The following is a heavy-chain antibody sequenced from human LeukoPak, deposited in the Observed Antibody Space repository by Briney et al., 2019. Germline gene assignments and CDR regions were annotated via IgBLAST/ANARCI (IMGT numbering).Heavy chain of an antibody. J-gene: IGHJ6*03. Sequence: GGSLRLSCGASGFYFSSYSRNWVRQAPGKGLEWVSSINSGSTYMYYADSVKGRFTISRDNAKNSLHLQMDSLRAEDTAVYFCARVEATTGRNYHYYYMDVWGKGTTVTVSS. CDR3: ARVEATTGRNYHYYYMDV. CDR2: INSGSTYM. CDR1: GFYFSSYS. D-gene: IGHD1-1*01. V-gene: IGHV3-21*01.